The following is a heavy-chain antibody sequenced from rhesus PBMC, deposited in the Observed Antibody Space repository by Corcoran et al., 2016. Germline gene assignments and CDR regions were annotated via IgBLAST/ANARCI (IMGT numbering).Heavy chain of an antibody. CDR2: IYCGSWTT. Sequence: QVQLPASGPGVVEPSETRSLTCAVSGGPISGYYLWSWIRQPPGKGLEWLGYIYCGSWTTSYNPSLKSRLTISIDTSKTQFSRKLRSVTPADTAVYSCAREPFGSRSRSEYCEFWGQGVLVTVSS. V-gene: IGHV4S7*01. CDR3: AREPFGSRSRSEYCEF. D-gene: IGHD4-29*01. J-gene: IGHJ1*01. CDR1: GGPISGYYL.